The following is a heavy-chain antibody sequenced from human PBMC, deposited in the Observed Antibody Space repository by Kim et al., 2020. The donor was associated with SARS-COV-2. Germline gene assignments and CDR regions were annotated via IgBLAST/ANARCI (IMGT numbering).Heavy chain of an antibody. CDR1: GDSISSSSSY. CDR2: ISDSGST. D-gene: IGHD6-19*01. Sequence: SETLSLTCTVSGDSISSSSSYWGWIRQPPGKGLEWIESISDSGSTFNNPSLKSRVTISVVRSKNQFSLTLSSVTAADTAVYYCARHVPNSSGRFDYWGQGTLVTVSS. J-gene: IGHJ4*02. CDR3: ARHVPNSSGRFDY. V-gene: IGHV4-39*01.